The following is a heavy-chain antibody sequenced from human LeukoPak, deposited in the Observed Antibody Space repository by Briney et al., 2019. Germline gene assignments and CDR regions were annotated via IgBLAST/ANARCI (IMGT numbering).Heavy chain of an antibody. D-gene: IGHD6-13*01. V-gene: IGHV4-38-2*02. J-gene: IGHJ4*02. Sequence: PSETLSLTCTVSGFSIRSGFYWGWIRQPPGKGMEWIGNIHHSGSTYYNPSLKSRVTISVDTSKNQFSLKVTSVTATDTAVYYCARAMYSSSWYSINYWGQGTLVTVSS. CDR3: ARAMYSSSWYSINY. CDR2: IHHSGST. CDR1: GFSIRSGFY.